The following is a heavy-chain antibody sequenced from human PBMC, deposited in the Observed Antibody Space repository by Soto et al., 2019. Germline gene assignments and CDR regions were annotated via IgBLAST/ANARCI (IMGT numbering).Heavy chain of an antibody. D-gene: IGHD1-7*01. CDR2: IYPGDSDT. Sequence: GESLTISCKVSGYSFTSYCIVWVIQMPGKGLEWMGIIYPGDSDTRYSPSFQGQVTISADKSISTDYLQWSSLKASDTAMYYCARTTGTTSWFDPWGQGTLVTVS. CDR1: GYSFTSYC. V-gene: IGHV5-51*01. CDR3: ARTTGTTSWFDP. J-gene: IGHJ5*02.